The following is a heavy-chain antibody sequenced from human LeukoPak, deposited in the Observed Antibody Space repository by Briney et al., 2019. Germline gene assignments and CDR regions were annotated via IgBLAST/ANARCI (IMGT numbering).Heavy chain of an antibody. CDR2: VKQDGSQR. D-gene: IGHD3-16*02. CDR1: GFTFRNNW. CDR3: AKEAGYHWYFDF. J-gene: IGHJ2*01. V-gene: IGHV3-7*03. Sequence: HPGGSLRLSCVASGFTFRNNWMSWVRQAPGKGLEWVANVKQDGSQRNYADSVKGRFIISRDNTKDSLYLDMNSLRVEDSAVYYCAKEAGYHWYFDFWGRGTLLSVSS.